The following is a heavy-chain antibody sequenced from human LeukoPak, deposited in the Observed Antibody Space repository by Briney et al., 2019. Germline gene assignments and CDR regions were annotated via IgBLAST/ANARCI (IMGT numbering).Heavy chain of an antibody. CDR1: GVPFSNYY. CDR3: TRAVAGHPD. Sequence: PSQTLSLTCAVSGVPFSNYYWSWVRQSPRQGLEWIGEINRSGYTNYNPSLKSRVTMSIDTSMNQFSLKLTSVTAADAGVYYCTRAVAGHPDWGQGTLVTVSS. D-gene: IGHD6-19*01. V-gene: IGHV4-34*01. J-gene: IGHJ4*02. CDR2: INRSGYT.